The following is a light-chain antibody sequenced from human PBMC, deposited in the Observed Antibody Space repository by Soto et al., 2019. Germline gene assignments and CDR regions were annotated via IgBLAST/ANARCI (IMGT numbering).Light chain of an antibody. V-gene: IGKV3-20*01. CDR2: GAS. J-gene: IGKJ3*01. Sequence: EIVLTQSPGTLSLSPGERATLSCRASQSVSSSYLAWYQQKPGQAPRLLIYGASSRATGIPDRFSGSGSGTDFTLTISRLEPEDFSVYYCHQDGTAPLTFGPGTKVDIK. CDR1: QSVSSSY. CDR3: HQDGTAPLT.